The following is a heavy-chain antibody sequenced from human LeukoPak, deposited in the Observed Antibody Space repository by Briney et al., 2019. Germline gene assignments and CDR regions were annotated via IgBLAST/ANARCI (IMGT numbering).Heavy chain of an antibody. CDR2: MYPNSGNT. J-gene: IGHJ6*03. CDR1: GYTFTSYD. Sequence: GASVKVSCKASGYTFTSYDINWVRQATGQGLEWMGWMYPNSGNTGYAQKFQGRVTITRNTSISTAYMELSSLRSEDTAVYYCARRGTAMGFDYYYYYYMDVWGKGTTVTVSS. V-gene: IGHV1-8*03. CDR3: ARRGTAMGFDYYYYYYMDV. D-gene: IGHD5-18*01.